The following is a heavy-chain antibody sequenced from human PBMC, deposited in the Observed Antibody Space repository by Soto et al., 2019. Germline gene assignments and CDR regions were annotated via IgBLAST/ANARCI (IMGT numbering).Heavy chain of an antibody. CDR3: ARHMIGQWLDEGAFDI. CDR1: GGSISSSSYY. D-gene: IGHD6-19*01. CDR2: IYYSGST. Sequence: QLQLQESGPGLVKPSETLSLTCTVSGGSISSSSYYWGWIRQPPGKGLEWIGSIYYSGSTYYNPSLKSRVTISVDTSKNQFSLKLSSVTAADTAVYYCARHMIGQWLDEGAFDIWGQGTMVTVSS. V-gene: IGHV4-39*01. J-gene: IGHJ3*02.